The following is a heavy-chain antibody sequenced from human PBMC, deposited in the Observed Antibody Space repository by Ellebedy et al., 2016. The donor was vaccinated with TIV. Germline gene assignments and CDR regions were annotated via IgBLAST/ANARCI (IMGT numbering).Heavy chain of an antibody. V-gene: IGHV3-9*01. Sequence: GGSLRLSXAASGFTFDDYAMQWVRQAPGKGLEWVAGISWNSGSSGYADSVKGRFSISRDNAKNSLYLQMNSLRPEDTALYYCVKDKTPSPIDYSVSGNYFGDALDVWGQGTTVTVSS. J-gene: IGHJ6*02. CDR1: GFTFDDYA. CDR3: VKDKTPSPIDYSVSGNYFGDALDV. CDR2: ISWNSGSS. D-gene: IGHD3-10*01.